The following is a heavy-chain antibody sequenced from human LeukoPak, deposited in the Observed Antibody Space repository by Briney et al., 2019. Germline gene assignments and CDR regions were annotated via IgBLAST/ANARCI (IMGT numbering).Heavy chain of an antibody. V-gene: IGHV3-21*04. D-gene: IGHD6-13*01. Sequence: GGSLRLSCAASGFTFSSYSMNWVRQAPGKGLEWVSSISSSSSYIYYADSVKGRFTISRDNSKNTLYLQMNSLRAEDTAVYYCAKSSSFHYYYYMDVWGKGTTVTISS. CDR1: GFTFSSYS. CDR3: AKSSSFHYYYYMDV. J-gene: IGHJ6*03. CDR2: ISSSSSYI.